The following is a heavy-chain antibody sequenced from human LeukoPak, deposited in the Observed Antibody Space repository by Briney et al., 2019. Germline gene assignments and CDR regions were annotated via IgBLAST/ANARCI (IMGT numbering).Heavy chain of an antibody. J-gene: IGHJ4*02. CDR2: IKQDGSEN. D-gene: IGHD6-19*01. V-gene: IGHV3-7*01. CDR3: ARVQGSSGPGIFEY. Sequence: GGSLRLSCAASGFTFSNYWMSWVRQAPGKGLEWVANIKQDGSENFYVDSVKGRFTISRDNAKKPLYLQMNSLRVEDTAVYYCARVQGSSGPGIFEYWGQGTLVTVSS. CDR1: GFTFSNYW.